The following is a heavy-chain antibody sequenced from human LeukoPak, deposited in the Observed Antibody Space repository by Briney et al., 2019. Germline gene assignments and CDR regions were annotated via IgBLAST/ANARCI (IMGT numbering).Heavy chain of an antibody. V-gene: IGHV3-48*03. CDR3: ARDASDCSSTSCYPDWFDP. CDR1: GFTFSTYA. J-gene: IGHJ5*02. Sequence: GGSLRLSCAASGFTFSTYAMSWVRQAPGKGLEWVSYISSSGSTIYYADSVKGRFTISRDNAKNSLYLQMNSLRAEDTAVYYCARDASDCSSTSCYPDWFDPWGQGTLVTVSS. CDR2: ISSSGSTI. D-gene: IGHD2-2*01.